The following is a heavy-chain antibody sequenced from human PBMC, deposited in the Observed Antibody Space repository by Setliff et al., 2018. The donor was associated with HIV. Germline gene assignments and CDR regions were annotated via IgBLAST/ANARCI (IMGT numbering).Heavy chain of an antibody. Sequence: SVKVSCKASGDTFNSYAISWVRQAPGQGLEWMGGVIPIFGTANYAQKFQGRVTITADESTSTAYMELSSLRSEDTAVYYCAKGGYYDSTCYYYYYMDVWGKGTTVTVSS. CDR2: VIPIFGTA. CDR3: AKGGYYDSTCYYYYYMDV. J-gene: IGHJ6*03. CDR1: GDTFNSYA. D-gene: IGHD3-22*01. V-gene: IGHV1-69*13.